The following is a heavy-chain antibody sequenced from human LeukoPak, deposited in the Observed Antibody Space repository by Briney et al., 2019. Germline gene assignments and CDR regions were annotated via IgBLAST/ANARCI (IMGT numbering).Heavy chain of an antibody. CDR2: IYWDDDK. V-gene: IGHV2-5*02. CDR3: AQLTYYYDGSDYYFHHY. D-gene: IGHD3-22*01. Sequence: SGPTLVKPTQTLTLTCTFSGFSLSTSGVGVGWIRQPPGKALEWLALIYWDDDKSYSPSLKSRLTITKDTSKNQVVLTMTNMDPVDTATYYCAQLTYYYDGSDYYFHHYWGQGTLVTVSS. CDR1: GFSLSTSGVG. J-gene: IGHJ4*02.